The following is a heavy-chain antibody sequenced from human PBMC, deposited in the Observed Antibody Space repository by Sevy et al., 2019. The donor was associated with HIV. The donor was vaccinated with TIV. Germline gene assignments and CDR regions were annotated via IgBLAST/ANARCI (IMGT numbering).Heavy chain of an antibody. CDR3: TRRKHCSGGSCYGDPFDY. CDR1: GFTFSGSA. D-gene: IGHD2-15*01. Sequence: GSLRLSCAASGFTFSGSAMHWVRQASGKGLEWVGRIRSKANSYATAYAASVKGRFTISRDDSKNTAYPQMNSLKTEDTAVYYCTRRKHCSGGSCYGDPFDYWGQGTLVTVSS. V-gene: IGHV3-73*01. CDR2: IRSKANSYAT. J-gene: IGHJ4*02.